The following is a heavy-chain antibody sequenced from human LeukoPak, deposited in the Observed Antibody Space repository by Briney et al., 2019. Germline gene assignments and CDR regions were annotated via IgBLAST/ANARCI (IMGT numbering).Heavy chain of an antibody. CDR3: AKDRNGQLVRPAPAYMDV. V-gene: IGHV3-30*02. CDR2: IRYDGSNK. J-gene: IGHJ6*03. D-gene: IGHD6-13*01. Sequence: SGGSLRLSCAASGFTFSSYGMHWVRQAPGKGLEWVAFIRYDGSNKYYADSVKGRFTVSRDNSKNTLYLQMISLRAEDTAVYYCAKDRNGQLVRPAPAYMDVWGKGTTVTISS. CDR1: GFTFSSYG.